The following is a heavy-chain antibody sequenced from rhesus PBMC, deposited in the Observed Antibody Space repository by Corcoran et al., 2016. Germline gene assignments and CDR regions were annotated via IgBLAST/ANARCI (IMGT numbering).Heavy chain of an antibody. Sequence: EVQLVESGGGLVQPGGSLRLSCTGSGFTFGSYSMYWVRQAPGKGLEWVSAINNGGGSTWYTDSVKGRFTISKENAKNTLYLQMDSLRAEDTAVYYCARDIPPGYSSWSLGGYWGQGVLVTVSS. CDR3: ARDIPPGYSSWSLGGY. CDR1: GFTFGSYS. J-gene: IGHJ4*01. D-gene: IGHD6-13*01. CDR2: INNGGGST. V-gene: IGHV3-8*01.